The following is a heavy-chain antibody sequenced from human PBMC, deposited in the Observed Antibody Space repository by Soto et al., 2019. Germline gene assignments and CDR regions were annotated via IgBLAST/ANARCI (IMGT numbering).Heavy chain of an antibody. CDR3: ATDEYCSSTSCREAFDI. J-gene: IGHJ3*02. D-gene: IGHD2-2*01. CDR1: GYTLTELS. Sequence: QVQLVQSGAEVKKPGASVKVSCKVSGYTLTELSMHWVRQAPGKGLEWMGGFDPEDGEIIYAQKFQGRVTMTEDTSTDTAYMELSSLRSEDTAVYYCATDEYCSSTSCREAFDIWGQGTMVTVSS. V-gene: IGHV1-24*01. CDR2: FDPEDGEI.